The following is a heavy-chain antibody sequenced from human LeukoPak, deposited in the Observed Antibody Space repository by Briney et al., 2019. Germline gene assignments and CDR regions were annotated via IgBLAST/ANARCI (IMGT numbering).Heavy chain of an antibody. Sequence: GGSLGLSWAASGLTSRIFGLNGVRKAPGRGPEGVSYIDARSGITYYADSVQGRFTISRDDARESVFLQMDGLRVDDTAVYYCARTYDFGRGPPGDAFDNWGPGTWVIVSS. V-gene: IGHV3-48*04. CDR3: ARTYDFGRGPPGDAFDN. D-gene: IGHD3-3*01. CDR1: GLTSRIFG. CDR2: IDARSGIT. J-gene: IGHJ3*02.